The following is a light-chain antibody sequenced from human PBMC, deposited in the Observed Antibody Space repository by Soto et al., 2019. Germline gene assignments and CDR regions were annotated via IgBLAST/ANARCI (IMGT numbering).Light chain of an antibody. CDR3: RQSYSLPRT. Sequence: DIQMTQSPSSLSASVGDRVTITCRASQTISSYLNWYQHKPGKAPKLLIYAASNLQSGVPSRFSGSGSGTAFTLTISSLQPEDFATYYCRQSYSLPRTFGGGTKVDIK. V-gene: IGKV1-39*01. CDR1: QTISSY. J-gene: IGKJ4*01. CDR2: AAS.